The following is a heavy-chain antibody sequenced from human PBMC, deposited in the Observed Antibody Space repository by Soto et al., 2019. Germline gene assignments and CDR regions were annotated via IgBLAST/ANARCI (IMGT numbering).Heavy chain of an antibody. CDR1: GYSFTGYW. CDR2: IYPDNSDT. J-gene: IGHJ5*02. D-gene: IGHD1-26*01. CDR3: ASQGATASTLPLIWFGP. Sequence: GESLKISCKGSGYSFTGYWIVWVRQMPGKGLEWMGIIYPDNSDTRYSPSFQGHVTISADKSISTSYLQWSSLEASDTAIYFCASQGATASTLPLIWFGPWGQGTLVTVSS. V-gene: IGHV5-51*01.